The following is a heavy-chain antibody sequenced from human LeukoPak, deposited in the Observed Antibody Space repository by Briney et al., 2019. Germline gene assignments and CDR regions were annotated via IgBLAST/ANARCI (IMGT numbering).Heavy chain of an antibody. J-gene: IGHJ4*02. D-gene: IGHD3-22*01. Sequence: GGSLRLSCAASGFTFSSYSMNWVRQAPGKGLEWVSSISSSSSYIYYADSVKGRFTITRDNTKNSLYLQMNSLRAEDTAVYYCARVSSGYHDIDYWGQGTLVTVSS. V-gene: IGHV3-21*01. CDR3: ARVSSGYHDIDY. CDR2: ISSSSSYI. CDR1: GFTFSSYS.